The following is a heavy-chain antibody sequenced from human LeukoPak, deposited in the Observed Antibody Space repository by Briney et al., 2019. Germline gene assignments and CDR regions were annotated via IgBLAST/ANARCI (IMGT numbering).Heavy chain of an antibody. J-gene: IGHJ4*02. CDR3: ATREDLDY. D-gene: IGHD1-26*01. V-gene: IGHV1-24*01. Sequence: ASVKVSCKAPGYTFTTYSINWVRQAPGQGLEWMGGFDPEDGETIYAQKFQGRVTMTEDTSTDTAYMELSSLRSEDTAVYYCATREDLDYWGQGTLVTVSS. CDR2: FDPEDGET. CDR1: GYTFTTYS.